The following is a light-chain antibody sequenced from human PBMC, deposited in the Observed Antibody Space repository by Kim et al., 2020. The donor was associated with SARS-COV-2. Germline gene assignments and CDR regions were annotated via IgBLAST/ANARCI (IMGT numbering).Light chain of an antibody. Sequence: EIVMTQSPATLSVSPGERATLSCRASQSVRNNLAWYQQIPGQAPRLLIHGASTGATGIPARFSGSGSGTEFTLTISSLQSEDFAVYYWQQYDTLPTFGQGTKLE. CDR3: QQYDTLPT. CDR2: GAS. CDR1: QSVRNN. V-gene: IGKV3-15*01. J-gene: IGKJ2*01.